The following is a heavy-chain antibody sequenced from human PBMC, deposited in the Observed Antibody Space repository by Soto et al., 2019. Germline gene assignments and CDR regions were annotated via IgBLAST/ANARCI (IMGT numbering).Heavy chain of an antibody. V-gene: IGHV1-46*01. CDR3: ARDPPSAAGTMPYYGMDV. J-gene: IGHJ6*02. D-gene: IGHD6-13*01. CDR1: GYTFTSYY. Sequence: ASVKVSCKASGYTFTSYYMHWVRQAPGQGLEWMGIINPSGGSTSYAQKFQGRVTMTRDTSTSTVYMELSSLRSEDTAVYYCARDPPSAAGTMPYYGMDVWGQGTTVTVSS. CDR2: INPSGGST.